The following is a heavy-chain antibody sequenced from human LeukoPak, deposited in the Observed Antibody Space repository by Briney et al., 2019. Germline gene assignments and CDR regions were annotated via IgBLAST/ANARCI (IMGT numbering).Heavy chain of an antibody. CDR2: INPNSGRT. V-gene: IGHV1-2*02. D-gene: IGHD6-13*01. Sequence: ASVKVSCKASGYTFTGYYMHWVRQAPGQGLEWRGWINPNSGRTNYAQKFQGRVTMTRDTSISTAYMELSRLRSDDTAVYYCARYGYSSSWYWFDPWGQGTLVTVSS. J-gene: IGHJ5*02. CDR3: ARYGYSSSWYWFDP. CDR1: GYTFTGYY.